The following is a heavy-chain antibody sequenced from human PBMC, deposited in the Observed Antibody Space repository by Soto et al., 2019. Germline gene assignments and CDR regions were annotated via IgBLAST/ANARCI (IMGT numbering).Heavy chain of an antibody. CDR1: GGTFSSYA. J-gene: IGHJ5*02. Sequence: QVQLVQSGAEVKKPGSSVKVSCKASGGTFSSYAISWVRQAPGQGLEGMGGIIPIFGTANYAQKFQGRVTITADESTSTAYMELGSRSSESTAVSYCSRDGDFYSSVWLSWFGPWGQGTLVTVSS. V-gene: IGHV1-69*01. CDR2: IIPIFGTA. CDR3: SRDGDFYSSVWLSWFGP. D-gene: IGHD6-19*01.